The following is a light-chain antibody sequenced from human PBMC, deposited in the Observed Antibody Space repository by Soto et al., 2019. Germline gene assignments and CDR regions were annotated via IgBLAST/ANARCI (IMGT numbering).Light chain of an antibody. Sequence: DIVMTQSPDSLAVSLGERATINCKSSQSVLYSSNNKSYLAWFQQKPGQPPKLLIDCASNRESGVPDRFSGSGSGTDFTLSISGLQAGDVAVYYCQQYYSSPLTFGGGTKVEIK. CDR3: QQYYSSPLT. J-gene: IGKJ4*01. CDR2: CAS. CDR1: QSVLYSSNNKSY. V-gene: IGKV4-1*01.